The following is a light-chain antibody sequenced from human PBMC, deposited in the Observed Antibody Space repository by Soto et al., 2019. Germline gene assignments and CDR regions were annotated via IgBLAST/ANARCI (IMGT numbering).Light chain of an antibody. J-gene: IGKJ3*01. V-gene: IGKV3-15*01. CDR1: QSVSSN. Sequence: EIVMTQSPATLSVSPGERATLSCRASQSVSSNLAWYHQKAGQAPGLLIYGASTRATGIPARFSGSGSGTEFTLTISSLQSEDFAVYFWQQYHDWPPFTFGPGTKVDIK. CDR2: GAS. CDR3: QQYHDWPPFT.